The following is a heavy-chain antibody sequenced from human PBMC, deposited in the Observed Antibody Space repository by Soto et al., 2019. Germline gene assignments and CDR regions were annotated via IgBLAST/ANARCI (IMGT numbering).Heavy chain of an antibody. J-gene: IGHJ4*02. D-gene: IGHD5-18*01. CDR2: IYSSGST. CDR3: ARDIRGYSRAFDF. Sequence: SETLSLTCTVSGDSVSSYNYYWTWIRQSPGKGLEWVGYIYSSGSTKYNPSLKNRVTISLHTSSNQFSLNLTSVTAADTAVYYCARDIRGYSRAFDFWGQGTLVTVSS. V-gene: IGHV4-61*01. CDR1: GDSVSSYNYY.